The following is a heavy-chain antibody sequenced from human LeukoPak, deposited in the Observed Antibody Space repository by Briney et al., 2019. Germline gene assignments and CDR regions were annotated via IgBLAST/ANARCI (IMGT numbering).Heavy chain of an antibody. Sequence: PGGSLRLSCAASGFTVSSNYMAWVRQAPGKGLEWVSLIYSAGGTYYTDSVKGRFTISRHSSKNTLYLQMNSLRGEDTAVYYCAGFLGRITISGVVPYGMDVWGQGTTVTVSS. CDR1: GFTVSSNY. CDR2: IYSAGGT. D-gene: IGHD3-3*01. V-gene: IGHV3-53*04. CDR3: AGFLGRITISGVVPYGMDV. J-gene: IGHJ6*02.